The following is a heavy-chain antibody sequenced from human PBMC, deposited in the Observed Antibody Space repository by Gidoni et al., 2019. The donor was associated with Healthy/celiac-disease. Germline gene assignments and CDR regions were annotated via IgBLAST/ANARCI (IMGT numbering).Heavy chain of an antibody. Sequence: QVQLVQSGAEVKQPGASVKVSCKASGYTFTGYYMPWVRQAPGQGLEWMGWINPNSGGTNYAQKFQGWVTMTRDTSISTAYMELSRLRSDDTAVYYCARELSGGNGMDVWGQGTTVTVSS. J-gene: IGHJ6*02. D-gene: IGHD3-10*01. CDR1: GYTFTGYY. V-gene: IGHV1-2*04. CDR2: INPNSGGT. CDR3: ARELSGGNGMDV.